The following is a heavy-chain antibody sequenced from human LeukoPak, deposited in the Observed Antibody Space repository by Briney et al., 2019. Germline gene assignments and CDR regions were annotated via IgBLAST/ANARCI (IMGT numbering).Heavy chain of an antibody. CDR2: ISYDGSNK. CDR3: AAAVAAYY. Sequence: GRSLRLSCAASGFTFSSYAMHWVRQAPGKGLEWVAVISYDGSNKYYADSVKGRFTISRDNSKNTLYLQMNSLRAEDTAVYYCAAAVAAYYWGQGTPVTVSS. J-gene: IGHJ4*02. D-gene: IGHD6-19*01. V-gene: IGHV3-30*04. CDR1: GFTFSSYA.